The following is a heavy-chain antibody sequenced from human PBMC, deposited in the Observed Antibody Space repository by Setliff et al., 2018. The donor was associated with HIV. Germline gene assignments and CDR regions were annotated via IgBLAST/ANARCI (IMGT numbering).Heavy chain of an antibody. Sequence: GGSLRLSCAASGFTFSSSWMTWVRQAPGRGLEYVAGMNRDGSEKGYADSVKGRFSISRDNAKNSLYLRMSSLRTEDTAVYFCARDPAFGAFDIWGQGTMVTVSS. CDR2: MNRDGSEK. D-gene: IGHD3-10*01. CDR3: ARDPAFGAFDI. CDR1: GFTFSSSW. V-gene: IGHV3-7*04. J-gene: IGHJ3*02.